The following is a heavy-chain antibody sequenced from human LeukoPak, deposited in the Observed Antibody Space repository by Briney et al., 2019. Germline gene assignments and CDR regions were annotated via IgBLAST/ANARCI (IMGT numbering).Heavy chain of an antibody. Sequence: SQTLSLTCAISGDSVSSISTAWNWIRQSPSRGLEWLGRTYYRSKWYNDYAVSVKSRITINADTSKNHFSLQLNSVTPEDTAVYYCARDNSYGYFYFDSWGQGTLVTVPS. CDR3: ARDNSYGYFYFDS. V-gene: IGHV6-1*01. D-gene: IGHD5-18*01. J-gene: IGHJ4*02. CDR1: GDSVSSISTA. CDR2: TYYRSKWYN.